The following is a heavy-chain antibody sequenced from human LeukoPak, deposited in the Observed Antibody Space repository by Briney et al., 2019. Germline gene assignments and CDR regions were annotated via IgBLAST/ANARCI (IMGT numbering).Heavy chain of an antibody. Sequence: SDTLSLTCAVWGGPFSVYYWIWIRQPPGKGLEWIGEINHSGSTNYNPSLKRRVTISVDTSKNQFSLKLSSVTAADTAVYYCARGSEWLALFWGQGTMVTVSS. CDR3: ARGSEWLALF. CDR2: INHSGST. CDR1: GGPFSVYY. V-gene: IGHV4-34*01. J-gene: IGHJ3*01. D-gene: IGHD6-19*01.